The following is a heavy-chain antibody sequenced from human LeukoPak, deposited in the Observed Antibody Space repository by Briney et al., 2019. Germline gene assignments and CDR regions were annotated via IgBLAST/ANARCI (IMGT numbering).Heavy chain of an antibody. J-gene: IGHJ4*02. CDR2: ISWNSGSI. CDR1: GFTFDDYA. V-gene: IGHV3-9*01. D-gene: IGHD1-1*01. CDR3: AKGPARELERLGHFDY. Sequence: GGSLRLSCAASGFTFDDYAMHWVRQAPGKGLEWVSGISWNSGSIGYADSVKGRFTISRDNAKNSLYLQMNSLRAEDTALYYCAKGPARELERLGHFDYWGQGTLVTVSS.